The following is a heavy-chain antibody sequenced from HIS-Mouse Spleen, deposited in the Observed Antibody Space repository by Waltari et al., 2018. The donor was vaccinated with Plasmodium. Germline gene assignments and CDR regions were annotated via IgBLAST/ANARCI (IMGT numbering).Heavy chain of an antibody. V-gene: IGHV4-34*01. CDR2: INHSGST. Sequence: QVQLQQLGAGLLKPSETLSLTCAVHGGSFSGYYWGWIRQPPGKGLEWIGEINHSGSTNYNPSLKSRVTIAVDTAKNQFSLKVSSVTAADTAVYYCARGQLGIDAFDIWGQGTMVTVSS. CDR3: ARGQLGIDAFDI. D-gene: IGHD7-27*01. CDR1: GGSFSGYY. J-gene: IGHJ3*02.